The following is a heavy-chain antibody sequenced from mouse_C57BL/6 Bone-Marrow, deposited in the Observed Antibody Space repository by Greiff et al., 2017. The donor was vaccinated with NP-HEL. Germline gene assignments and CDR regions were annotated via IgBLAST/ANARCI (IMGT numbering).Heavy chain of an antibody. V-gene: IGHV3-1*01. D-gene: IGHD2-1*01. CDR2: ISYSGST. CDR1: GYSITSGYD. Sequence: EVKLMESGPGMVKPSQSLSLTCTVTGYSITSGYDWHWIRHFPGNKLEWMGYISYSGSTNYNPSLKSRISITHDTSTNHFFLKLNSVTTEDTATYYCARAPYGNYFDYWGQGTTLTVSS. J-gene: IGHJ2*01. CDR3: ARAPYGNYFDY.